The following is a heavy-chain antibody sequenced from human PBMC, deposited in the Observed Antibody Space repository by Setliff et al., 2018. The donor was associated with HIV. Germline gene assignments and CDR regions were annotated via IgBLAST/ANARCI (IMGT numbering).Heavy chain of an antibody. CDR2: INAGYGNT. Sequence: ASVKVSCKASGYTSTSYAIHWVRQAPGQSLEWMGWINAGYGNTKYSQKFQGRVTITRDASASTAYMELSSLRSDDSAVYFCARGLRARPRLRGFYHYGMDVWGQGTTVTVSS. D-gene: IGHD2-21*02. J-gene: IGHJ6*02. CDR3: ARGLRARPRLRGFYHYGMDV. V-gene: IGHV1-3*01. CDR1: GYTSTSYA.